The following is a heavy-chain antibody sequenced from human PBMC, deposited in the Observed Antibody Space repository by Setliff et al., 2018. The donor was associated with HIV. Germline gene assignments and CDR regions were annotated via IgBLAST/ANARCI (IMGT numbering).Heavy chain of an antibody. CDR1: GYTFTNYY. D-gene: IGHD5-18*01. CDR2: INPSGGST. V-gene: IGHV1-46*01. Sequence: ASVKVSCKASGYTFTNYYIHWVRQAPGQGLEWMGIINPSGGSTNYAQKFQGRVTMTSDTSTSTVYMELSSLRSEDTAVYYCARDRRTAMAAGAFDIWGQGTMVTVSS. CDR3: ARDRRTAMAAGAFDI. J-gene: IGHJ3*02.